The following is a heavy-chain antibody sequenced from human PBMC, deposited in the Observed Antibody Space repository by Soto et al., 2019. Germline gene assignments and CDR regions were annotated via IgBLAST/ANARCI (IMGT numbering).Heavy chain of an antibody. CDR1: GFSCSSYA. CDR3: AKFSSSSPYYYGMDV. V-gene: IGHV3-23*01. CDR2: ISGSGDST. J-gene: IGHJ6*02. Sequence: GALRVSCAASGFSCSSYAMSWVRQAPGKGLEGVLAISGSGDSTYYADSVKGRFTISRDNSKNMLYLQMNSLRAEDTAVFYCAKFSSSSPYYYGMDVWGQGTTVTVSS.